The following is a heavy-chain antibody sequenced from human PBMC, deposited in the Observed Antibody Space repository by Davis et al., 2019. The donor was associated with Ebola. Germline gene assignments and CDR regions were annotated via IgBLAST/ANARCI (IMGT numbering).Heavy chain of an antibody. CDR1: GYTFRNSA. J-gene: IGHJ3*02. CDR3: ARTSIVGTTTTASDI. CDR2: ISAYNGNT. D-gene: IGHD1-26*01. V-gene: IGHV1-18*01. Sequence: ASSVKVSCKASGYTFRNSAISWVRRAPGQGLEWMGWISAYNGNTNYAQILQGRVTMTTDTSTGTAYMELRSLRSDDTAVYFCARTSIVGTTTTASDIWGQGTKVTVSS.